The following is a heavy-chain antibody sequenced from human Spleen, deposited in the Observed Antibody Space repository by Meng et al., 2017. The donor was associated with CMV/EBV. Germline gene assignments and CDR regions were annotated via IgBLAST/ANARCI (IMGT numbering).Heavy chain of an antibody. CDR3: ARHVDCSSTSCMGYYGMDV. CDR2: IGTAGDT. V-gene: IGHV3-13*01. CDR1: GFTFSTYD. D-gene: IGHD2-2*01. J-gene: IGHJ6*02. Sequence: GESLKISCAASGFTFSTYDIHWVRQSTEKGLEWVSFIGTAGDTYYPGSVKGRFPISRENVKNSLYLQMSTLRVGDTAVYYCARHVDCSSTSCMGYYGMDVWGQGTTVTVSS.